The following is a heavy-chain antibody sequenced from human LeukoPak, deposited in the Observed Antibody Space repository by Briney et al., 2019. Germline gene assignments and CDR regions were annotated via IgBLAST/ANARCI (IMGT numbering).Heavy chain of an antibody. CDR2: IYTSGST. D-gene: IGHD1-7*01. J-gene: IGHJ6*03. CDR3: ARAPYNWNYARYYYYYYMDV. CDR1: GGSISSYY. Sequence: PSETLSLTCTVSGGSISSYYCSWIRQPAGKGLEWIGRIYTSGSTNYNPSLKSRVTMSVDTSKNQFSLKLSSVTAADTAVYYCARAPYNWNYARYYYYYYMDVWGKGTMVTVSS. V-gene: IGHV4-4*07.